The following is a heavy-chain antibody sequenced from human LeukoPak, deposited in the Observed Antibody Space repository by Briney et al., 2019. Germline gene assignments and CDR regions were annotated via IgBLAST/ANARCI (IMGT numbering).Heavy chain of an antibody. Sequence: GGSLRLSCAASGFTFSSYAMSWVRQAPGKGLEWVSGTSASGGSTYYADSVKGRFTISRDNSKNTLYLQMNSLRAEDTAVYYRANPVSSGDAFDIWGQGTMVTVSS. CDR3: ANPVSSGDAFDI. V-gene: IGHV3-23*01. CDR2: TSASGGST. CDR1: GFTFSSYA. D-gene: IGHD1-26*01. J-gene: IGHJ3*02.